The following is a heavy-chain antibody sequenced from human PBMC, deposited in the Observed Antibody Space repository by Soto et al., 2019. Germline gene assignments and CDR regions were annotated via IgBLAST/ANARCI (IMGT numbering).Heavy chain of an antibody. D-gene: IGHD5-12*01. CDR2: ISSSGKTI. CDR3: ARDPEKYSGSDLGIDY. Sequence: GGSLRLSCAASGFTFSSYWMHWVRQAPGKGLVWVSYISSSGKTISYADSVKGRFTISRDNAKNSLYLQMNSLRAEDTAVYYCARDPEKYSGSDLGIDYWGQGTLVTVSS. CDR1: GFTFSSYW. V-gene: IGHV3-48*01. J-gene: IGHJ4*02.